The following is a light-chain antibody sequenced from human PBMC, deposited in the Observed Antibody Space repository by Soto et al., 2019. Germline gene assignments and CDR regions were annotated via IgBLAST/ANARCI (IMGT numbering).Light chain of an antibody. CDR1: QSISDS. J-gene: IGKJ1*01. CDR3: QQYNGYWT. Sequence: DIQMTQSPSTLSASVGDRVTITCRASQSISDSLAWYQQKPGKAPKLLVYEATSLKSGVPSRFSGSRSGTEYTLTISILQPDDFATYYCQQYNGYWTFGQGTKVEIK. V-gene: IGKV1-5*03. CDR2: EAT.